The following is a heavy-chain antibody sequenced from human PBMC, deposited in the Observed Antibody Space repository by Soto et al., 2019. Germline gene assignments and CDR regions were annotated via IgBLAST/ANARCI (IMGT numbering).Heavy chain of an antibody. CDR1: GFTFSSYA. D-gene: IGHD6-19*01. V-gene: IGHV3-30-3*01. CDR3: ARESRLWSVAVTYPGDWYY. CDR2: ISYDGSNK. Sequence: QVQLVESGGGVVQPGRSLRLSCAASGFTFSSYAMHWVRQAPGKGLEWVAVISYDGSNKYYADSVKGRFTISRDNSKNTLYLQMNSLRAEDTAVYYCARESRLWSVAVTYPGDWYYWGQGTLVTVSS. J-gene: IGHJ4*02.